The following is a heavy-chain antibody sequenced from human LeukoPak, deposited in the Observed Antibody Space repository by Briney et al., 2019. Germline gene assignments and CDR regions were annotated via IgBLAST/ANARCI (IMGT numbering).Heavy chain of an antibody. CDR3: AKGSEQWLVPLDFDY. D-gene: IGHD6-19*01. V-gene: IGHV1-69*01. Sequence: SVKVSCKASGGTFSSYAISWVRQAPGQGLEWMGGIIPIFGTANYAQKFQGRVTITADESTSTAYMELSSLRSEDTAVYYCAKGSEQWLVPLDFDYWGQGTLVTVSS. CDR1: GGTFSSYA. CDR2: IIPIFGTA. J-gene: IGHJ4*02.